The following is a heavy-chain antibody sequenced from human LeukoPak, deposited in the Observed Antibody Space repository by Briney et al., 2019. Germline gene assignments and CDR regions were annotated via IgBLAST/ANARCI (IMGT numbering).Heavy chain of an antibody. CDR1: GFTFSSYA. CDR3: ARADYYDSSGYPPLDY. D-gene: IGHD3-22*01. Sequence: PGRSLRLSCAASGFTFSSYAVHWVRQAPGKGLEWVAVIWYDGSNKYYADSVKGRFTISRDNSKNTLYLQMNSLRAEDTAVYYCARADYYDSSGYPPLDYWGQGTLVTVSS. V-gene: IGHV3-33*08. CDR2: IWYDGSNK. J-gene: IGHJ4*02.